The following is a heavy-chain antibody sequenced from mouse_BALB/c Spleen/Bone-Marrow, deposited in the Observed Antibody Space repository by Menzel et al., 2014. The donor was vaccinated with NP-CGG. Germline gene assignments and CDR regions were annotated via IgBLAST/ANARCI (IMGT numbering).Heavy chain of an antibody. CDR1: GYAFSSFW. D-gene: IGHD2-4*01. CDR2: IYPGDGDT. Sequence: VQLQQSGAELVRPGSSVKISCKASGYAFSSFWMNWMKQRPGQGPEWIGQIYPGDGDTNYNGKFKGKATLTAGMSSSTAYIQLSSLTSEDSAVYFCARDDFGPDYWGQGTTLTVSS. J-gene: IGHJ2*01. CDR3: ARDDFGPDY. V-gene: IGHV1-80*01.